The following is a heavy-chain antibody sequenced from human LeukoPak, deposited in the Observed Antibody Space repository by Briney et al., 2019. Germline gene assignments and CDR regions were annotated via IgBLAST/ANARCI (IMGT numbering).Heavy chain of an antibody. J-gene: IGHJ6*03. V-gene: IGHV1-69*13. Sequence: VASVKVSCKASGGTFSSYAISWVRQAPGQGLEWMGGIIPIFGTANYAQKFQGRVTITADESTSTAYMELSSLRSEDTAVYYCARTPRGDYDFWSGYYQNYYYYYMDVWGKGPRSPSP. CDR3: ARTPRGDYDFWSGYYQNYYYYYMDV. CDR1: GGTFSSYA. CDR2: IIPIFGTA. D-gene: IGHD3-3*01.